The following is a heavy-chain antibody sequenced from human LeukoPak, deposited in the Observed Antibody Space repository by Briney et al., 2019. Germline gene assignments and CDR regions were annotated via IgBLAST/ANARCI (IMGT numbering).Heavy chain of an antibody. CDR3: VKDIQVTY. D-gene: IGHD4-23*01. J-gene: IGHJ4*02. CDR1: GFGFNDAA. CDR2: VSSSGANT. Sequence: GGSLRLSCAASGFGFNDAAMTWVRQAPGKGLEWVSLVSSSGANTYYADSVKGRFTISRDNSKNTLFLQMNSLRAEDTAMYYCVKDIQVTYWGQGTLVTVSS. V-gene: IGHV3-23*01.